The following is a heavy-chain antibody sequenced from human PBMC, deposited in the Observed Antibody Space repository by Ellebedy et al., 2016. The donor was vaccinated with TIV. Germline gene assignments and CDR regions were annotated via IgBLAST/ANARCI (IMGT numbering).Heavy chain of an antibody. V-gene: IGHV4-61*01. CDR3: ARDPALPRGRFDT. CDR2: IYYSGST. J-gene: IGHJ5*02. CDR1: GGSIRSSSHY. Sequence: MPSETLSLTCTVSGGSIRSSSHYWSWIRQPPGKGLEWIGFIYYSGSTNYNPSLKSRVTISVDTSKNQFSLNLSSVTAADTAVYYCARDPALPRGRFDTWGQGTLVTVSS.